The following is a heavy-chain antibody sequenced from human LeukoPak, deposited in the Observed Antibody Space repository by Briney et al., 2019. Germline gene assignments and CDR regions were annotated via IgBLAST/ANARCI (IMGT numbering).Heavy chain of an antibody. CDR3: ARGSIQSYYYGMDV. D-gene: IGHD2-2*02. J-gene: IGHJ6*02. CDR1: GFTVSSNY. CDR2: IYSGGST. V-gene: IGHV3-53*01. Sequence: PGGSLRLSCAASGFTVSSNYMSWVRQAPGKGVEWGSVIYSGGSTYYADSVKGRFTISRDNSKNTLYLLMNSMRADDTAVYYCARGSIQSYYYGMDVWGQGTTVTVSS.